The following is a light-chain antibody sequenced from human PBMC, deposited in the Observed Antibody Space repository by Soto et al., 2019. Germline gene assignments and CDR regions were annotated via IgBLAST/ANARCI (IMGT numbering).Light chain of an antibody. Sequence: QSVLTQPASVSGSPGQSITISCTRTSSDVGSYNLVSWYQQHPGKAPKLMIYEGSKRPSGVPDRFSGSKSGITASLTVSGLQADDEADYYCGAHAGSNTWVFGGGTKLTVL. CDR2: EGS. CDR1: SSDVGSYNL. CDR3: GAHAGSNTWV. V-gene: IGLV2-14*02. J-gene: IGLJ3*02.